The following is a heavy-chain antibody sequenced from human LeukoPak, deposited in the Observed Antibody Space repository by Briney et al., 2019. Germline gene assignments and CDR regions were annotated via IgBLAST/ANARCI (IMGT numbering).Heavy chain of an antibody. CDR3: ARGLSGYSYGYLYYYYGMDV. J-gene: IGHJ6*02. D-gene: IGHD5-18*01. V-gene: IGHV1-8*01. CDR2: MNPNSGNT. CDR1: GYAFTSYD. Sequence: ASVTVSCKASGYAFTSYDINWARQATGQGLEWMGWMNPNSGNTGYAQKFQGRVTMTRNTSISTAYMELSSLRSEDTAVYYCARGLSGYSYGYLYYYYGMDVWGQGTTVTVSS.